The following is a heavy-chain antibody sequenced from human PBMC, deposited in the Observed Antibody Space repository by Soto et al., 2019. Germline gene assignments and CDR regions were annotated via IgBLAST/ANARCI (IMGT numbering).Heavy chain of an antibody. Sequence: SETLSLTCAVYGGSFSGYYWSWIRQPPGKGLEWIGEINHSGSTNYNPSLKSRVTISVDTSKNQFSLKLSSVTAADTAVYYCARAVAAAGTRPYYFDYWGQGTLVTVS. CDR2: INHSGST. CDR1: GGSFSGYY. D-gene: IGHD6-13*01. CDR3: ARAVAAAGTRPYYFDY. V-gene: IGHV4-34*01. J-gene: IGHJ4*02.